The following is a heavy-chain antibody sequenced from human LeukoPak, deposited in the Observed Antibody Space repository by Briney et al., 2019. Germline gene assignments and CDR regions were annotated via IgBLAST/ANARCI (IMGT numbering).Heavy chain of an antibody. V-gene: IGHV4-59*08. D-gene: IGHD3-22*01. CDR1: GGSISSCY. J-gene: IGHJ4*02. Sequence: PSETLSLTCTVSGGSISSCYWSWIRQPPGKGLEWIGYIYYSGSTNYNPSLKSRVTISVDTSKNQFSLKLSSVTAADTAVCYCARYGSGYYYYYFDYWGQGTLVTVSS. CDR3: ARYGSGYYYYYFDY. CDR2: IYYSGST.